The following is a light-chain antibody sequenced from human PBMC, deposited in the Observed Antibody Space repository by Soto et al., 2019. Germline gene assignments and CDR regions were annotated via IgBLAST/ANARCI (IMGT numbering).Light chain of an antibody. V-gene: IGKV3-15*01. CDR2: DAS. CDR1: QSINSN. Sequence: IVMTQSPATLSVSPGERATLSCRASQSINSNLAWYQQKAGQAPRLLIYDASTRATGIPARFSGSGSGTEFTLTISSLQSEDFAVYYCQQYHNWPPITFGQGARLEIK. CDR3: QQYHNWPPIT. J-gene: IGKJ5*01.